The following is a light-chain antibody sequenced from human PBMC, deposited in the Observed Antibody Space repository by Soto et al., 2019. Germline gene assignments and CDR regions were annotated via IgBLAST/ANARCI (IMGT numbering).Light chain of an antibody. CDR3: QQYKSYPLT. CDR1: QDINIY. CDR2: DAS. J-gene: IGKJ1*01. V-gene: IGKV1-33*01. Sequence: DIQMTQSPSSLFASVGDRVTITCQATQDINIYLNWYQQKPGKAPNLLIYDASNLEIGVPSRFSGSGSGTEFTLTISGLQPDDFATYYCQQYKSYPLTYGQGTKVDIK.